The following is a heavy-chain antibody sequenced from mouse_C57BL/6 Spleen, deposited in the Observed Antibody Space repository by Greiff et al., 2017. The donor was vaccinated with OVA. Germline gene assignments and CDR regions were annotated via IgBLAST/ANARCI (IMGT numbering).Heavy chain of an antibody. CDR2: INPGSGGT. V-gene: IGHV1-54*01. Sequence: VQLQQSGAELVRPGTSVKVSCKASGYAFTNYLIEWVKQRPGQGLEWIGVINPGSGGTNYNEKFQGKATLTADTSSSTAYLQLSSQTSEDSAVYYCARAHDSNPWCADWGKGTLVTVSA. J-gene: IGHJ3*01. D-gene: IGHD2-5*01. CDR3: ARAHDSNPWCAD. CDR1: GYAFTNYL.